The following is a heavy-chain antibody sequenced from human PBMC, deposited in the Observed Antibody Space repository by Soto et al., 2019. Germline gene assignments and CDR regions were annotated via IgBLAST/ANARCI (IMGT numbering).Heavy chain of an antibody. CDR1: GGSFSGYY. V-gene: IGHV4-34*01. J-gene: IGHJ4*02. CDR2: INHSGST. CDR3: ARGWGYCSSTSCYPPYFDY. Sequence: QVQLQQWGAGLLKPSETLSLTCAVYGGSFSGYYWSWIRQPPGKGLEWIGEINHSGSTNYNPSLKSRVAISVDTSQNQFSLKLSSVTAADTAVYSCARGWGYCSSTSCYPPYFDYWGQGTLVTVSS. D-gene: IGHD2-2*01.